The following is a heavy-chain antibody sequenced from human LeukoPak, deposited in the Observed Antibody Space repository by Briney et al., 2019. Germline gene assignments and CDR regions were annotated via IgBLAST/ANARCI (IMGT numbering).Heavy chain of an antibody. CDR2: IYPGDSDT. V-gene: IGHV5-51*01. CDR1: GYSFTSYW. D-gene: IGHD6-13*01. J-gene: IGHJ4*02. Sequence: KSGESLKVSCKGSGYSFTSYWIAWVRQMPGKGLEWMGIIYPGDSDTRYSPSFQGQVTISADKSISTAYLQWSSLKASDTALYYCARGKQQLVELDYWGLGTLVTVSS. CDR3: ARGKQQLVELDY.